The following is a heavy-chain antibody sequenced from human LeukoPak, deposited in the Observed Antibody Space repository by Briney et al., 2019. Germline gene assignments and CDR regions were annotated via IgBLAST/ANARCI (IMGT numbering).Heavy chain of an antibody. Sequence: GGSLRLSCAASGFTVSSYEMNWVRQAPGKGLEWVSFISRSVRTIYYADSVKGRFTISRDSSKNTLFLQMNRLRPEDAAVYYCAKAPVTTCRGAYCYPFDYWGQGTLVTVSS. CDR3: AKAPVTTCRGAYCYPFDY. D-gene: IGHD2-21*01. J-gene: IGHJ4*02. CDR1: GFTVSSYE. V-gene: IGHV3-48*03. CDR2: ISRSVRTI.